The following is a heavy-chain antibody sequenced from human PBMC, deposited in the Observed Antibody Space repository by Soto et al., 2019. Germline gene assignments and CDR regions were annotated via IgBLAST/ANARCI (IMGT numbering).Heavy chain of an antibody. CDR3: VKDGVTGTVYYYYGMDV. CDR1: GFTSSSYA. J-gene: IGHJ6*02. CDR2: ISSNGGST. Sequence: GGSLRLSCSASGFTSSSYAMHWVRQAPGKGLEYVSAISSNGGSTYYADSVKGRFTISRDNSKNTLYLQMSCLRAKDTAVYYCVKDGVTGTVYYYYGMDVWGQGTTVTVSS. V-gene: IGHV3-64D*06. D-gene: IGHD1-20*01.